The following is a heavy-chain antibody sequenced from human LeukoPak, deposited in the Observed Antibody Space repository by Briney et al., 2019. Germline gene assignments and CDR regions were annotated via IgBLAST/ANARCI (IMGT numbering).Heavy chain of an antibody. J-gene: IGHJ2*01. Sequence: GGSLRLSCAASGFTVITNYMSWVRQAPEKGLEWVSTIHGGGDVSYYADSVKGRFTISRDNSRNTLYLQMNSLRAEDTAVYYCAKALSSSFYYFDLGGRGILVTVPS. D-gene: IGHD3-16*02. CDR2: IHGGGDVS. CDR3: AKALSSSFYYFDL. CDR1: GFTVITNY. V-gene: IGHV3-23*01.